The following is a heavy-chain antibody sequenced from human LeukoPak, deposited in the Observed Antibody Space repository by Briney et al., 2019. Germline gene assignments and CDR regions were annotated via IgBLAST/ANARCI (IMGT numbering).Heavy chain of an antibody. CDR3: ARDSAHIVVVPVVIPPGLDNWFDP. D-gene: IGHD2-2*01. J-gene: IGHJ5*02. CDR1: GFTFSDYY. V-gene: IGHV3-11*05. Sequence: GGSLRLSCAASGFTFSDYYMSWIRQAPGKGLEWVSYISGSSTNTKYADSVKGRFTISRDNAKNSLYLQMNSLRAEDTAVYYCARDSAHIVVVPVVIPPGLDNWFDPWGQGTLVTVSS. CDR2: ISGSSTNT.